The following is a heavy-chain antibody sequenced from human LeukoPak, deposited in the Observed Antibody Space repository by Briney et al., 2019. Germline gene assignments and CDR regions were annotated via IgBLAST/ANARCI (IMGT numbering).Heavy chain of an antibody. V-gene: IGHV3-21*01. CDR1: GFTFSSYG. CDR3: ARRGYCSGGSCYRFDP. D-gene: IGHD2-15*01. Sequence: GRSLRLSCAASGFTFSSYGMHWVRQAPGKGLEWVSSISSSSSYIYYADSVKGRFTISRDNAKNSLYLQMNSLRAEDTAVYYCARRGYCSGGSCYRFDPWGQGTLVTVSS. CDR2: ISSSSSYI. J-gene: IGHJ5*02.